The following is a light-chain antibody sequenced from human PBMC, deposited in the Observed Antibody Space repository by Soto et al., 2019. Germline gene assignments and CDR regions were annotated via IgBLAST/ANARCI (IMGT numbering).Light chain of an antibody. J-gene: IGLJ1*01. CDR1: SSDVGTYNQ. Sequence: QSALTQPRSVSGSPGQSVTISCTGTSSDVGTYNQVSWHQQHPGKAPQLVIYDVNQRPSGVPYRFFGSKSGNTASLTISILRPEDEADYYCCSYAGSHTYVFGTGTKVTVL. CDR2: DVN. V-gene: IGLV2-11*01. CDR3: CSYAGSHTYV.